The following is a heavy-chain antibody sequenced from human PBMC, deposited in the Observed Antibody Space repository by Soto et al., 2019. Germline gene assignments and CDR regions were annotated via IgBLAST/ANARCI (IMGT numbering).Heavy chain of an antibody. CDR1: GYTFTSYD. D-gene: IGHD3-22*01. CDR2: MNPNSGHT. Sequence: QVQLVQSGAEVKKPGASVRVSCKASGYTFTSYDINWVRQATGQGLEWMGWMNPNSGHTGYALKFQGRVTLTWTTYRSTAYMELSSLRSDDTAVYFCARSDSSGYYPFDYWGQGTLVAVSS. J-gene: IGHJ4*02. V-gene: IGHV1-8*01. CDR3: ARSDSSGYYPFDY.